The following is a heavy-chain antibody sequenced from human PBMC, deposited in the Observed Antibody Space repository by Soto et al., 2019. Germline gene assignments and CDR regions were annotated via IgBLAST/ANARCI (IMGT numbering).Heavy chain of an antibody. CDR1: GFTFRSYA. CDR2: ISDSGGST. J-gene: IGHJ5*02. CDR3: AKDRPRDYSVEAPKGDWFDP. D-gene: IGHD2-15*01. V-gene: IGHV3-23*01. Sequence: PGGSLRLSCAASGFTFRSYAMTWVRQAPGKGLEWVSTISDSGGSTYYADSVKGRFTISRDNSKNTLYLQMNSLRAEDTAIYYCAKDRPRDYSVEAPKGDWFDPWGQGTLVTVSS.